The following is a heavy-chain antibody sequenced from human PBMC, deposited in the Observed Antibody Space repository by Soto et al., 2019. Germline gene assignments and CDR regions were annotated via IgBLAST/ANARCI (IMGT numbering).Heavy chain of an antibody. CDR2: IYYSGST. J-gene: IGHJ6*02. V-gene: IGHV4-59*01. Sequence: SETLSLTCTVSGGSISSYYWSWIRQPPGKGLEWIGYIYYSGSTNYNPSLKSRVTISVDTSKNQFSLKLSSVTAADTAVYYCARVHGSGSYPSFYYGMDVWGQGTTVTVSS. CDR1: GGSISSYY. CDR3: ARVHGSGSYPSFYYGMDV. D-gene: IGHD3-10*01.